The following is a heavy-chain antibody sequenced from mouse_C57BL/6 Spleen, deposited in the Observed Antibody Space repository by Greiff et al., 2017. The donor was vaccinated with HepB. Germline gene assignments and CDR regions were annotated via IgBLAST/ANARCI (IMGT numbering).Heavy chain of an antibody. Sequence: VQLQQSDAELVKPGASVKISCKVSGYTFTDHTIHWMKQRPEQGLEWIGYIYPRDGSTKYNEKFKGKATLTADKSSSTAYMQLNSLTSEDSAVYFCARNRKITTVVATSDYWGQGTTLTVSS. CDR3: ARNRKITTVVATSDY. V-gene: IGHV1-78*01. J-gene: IGHJ2*01. CDR1: GYTFTDHT. CDR2: IYPRDGST. D-gene: IGHD1-1*01.